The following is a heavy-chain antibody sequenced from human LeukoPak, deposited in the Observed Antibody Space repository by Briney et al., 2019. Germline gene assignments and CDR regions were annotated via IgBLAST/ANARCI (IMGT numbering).Heavy chain of an antibody. J-gene: IGHJ4*02. CDR1: GYTFTGYY. CDR3: ARWGGAYCSSTSCPDNDY. CDR2: INPNSGGT. D-gene: IGHD2-2*01. V-gene: IGHV1-2*02. Sequence: ASVKVSCKASGYTFTGYYMHWVRQAPGQGLEWMGWINPNSGGTNYAQKFQGRVTMTRDTSISTAYMELRSLRSDDTAVYYCARWGGAYCSSTSCPDNDYWGQETLVTVSS.